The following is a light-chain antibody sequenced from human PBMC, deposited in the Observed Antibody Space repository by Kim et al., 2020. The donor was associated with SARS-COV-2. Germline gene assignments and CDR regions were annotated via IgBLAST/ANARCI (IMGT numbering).Light chain of an antibody. CDR1: SSDVGAYNY. CDR3: SSYTSSDSWV. J-gene: IGLJ3*02. CDR2: VVT. V-gene: IGLV2-14*03. Sequence: GQSITISCTGTSSDVGAYNYVSWYQQHPGKAPKLMIYVVTKWPSGVSSRFSGSKSGNTASLTVSGLQAEDEADYYCSSYTSSDSWVFGGGTQLTVL.